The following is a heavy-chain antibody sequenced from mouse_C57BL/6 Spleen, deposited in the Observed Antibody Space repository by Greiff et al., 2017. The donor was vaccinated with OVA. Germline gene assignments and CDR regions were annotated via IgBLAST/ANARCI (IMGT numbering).Heavy chain of an antibody. D-gene: IGHD1-1*01. CDR3: ARLGHWDYLFAY. CDR2: ISSGGSYA. J-gene: IGHJ3*01. V-gene: IGHV5-6*01. CDR1: GFTFSSYG. Sequence: EVKLMESGGDLVKPGGSLKLSCAASGFTFSSYGMSWVRPTPDKRLEWVATISSGGSYAYYPDSVRGRFTISRDNAKNTLYLQMSSLKSENTAMYDCARLGHWDYLFAYWGKGTLVTVSA.